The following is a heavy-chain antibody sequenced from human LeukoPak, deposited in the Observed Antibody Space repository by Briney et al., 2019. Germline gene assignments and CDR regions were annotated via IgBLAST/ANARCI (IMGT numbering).Heavy chain of an antibody. CDR2: YSGST. D-gene: IGHD3-10*01. CDR1: GGSISSSSYY. J-gene: IGHJ5*02. CDR3: ARQPKSCAPGIFITGKACWFDP. Sequence: SETLSLTCTVSGGSISSSSYYWGWIRQPPGKGLEWIGIYSGSTYYNPSLKGRVTISVDTSKNQFSLKLSSLTAADTAVYYCARQPKSCAPGIFITGKACWFDPWGQGTLVTVSP. V-gene: IGHV4-39*01.